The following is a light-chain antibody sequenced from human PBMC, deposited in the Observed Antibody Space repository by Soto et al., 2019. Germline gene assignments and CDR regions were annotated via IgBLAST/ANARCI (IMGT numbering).Light chain of an antibody. J-gene: IGKJ4*01. CDR2: LGS. V-gene: IGKV2-28*01. Sequence: ILMTQPPLSLSVTPGQPASISCKSSQSLLHSNGYNYLDWYLQKPGQSPQLLIYLGSNRASGVPDRFSGSGSGTDFTLKISRVEAEDVGVYYCMQALQTPLTFGGGTKVDIK. CDR1: QSLLHSNGYNY. CDR3: MQALQTPLT.